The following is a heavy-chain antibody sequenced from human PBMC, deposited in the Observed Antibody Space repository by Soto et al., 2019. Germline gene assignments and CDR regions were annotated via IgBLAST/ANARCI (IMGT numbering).Heavy chain of an antibody. J-gene: IGHJ6*02. CDR3: AAYSGSFYYGMDV. V-gene: IGHV5-51*01. CDR2: IYPGDSDT. CDR1: GYSCTSYW. D-gene: IGHD1-26*01. Sequence: PGESLKISCKASGYSCTSYWIGLVRQMPGKGLEWMGIIYPGDSDTRYSPSFQGQVTISADKSISTAYLQWSSLKASDTAMYYCAAYSGSFYYGMDVWGQGTTVTVSS.